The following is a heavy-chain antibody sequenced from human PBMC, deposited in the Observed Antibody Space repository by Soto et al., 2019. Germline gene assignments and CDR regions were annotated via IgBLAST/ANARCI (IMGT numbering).Heavy chain of an antibody. Sequence: SQTLSLTRAISGDSVSGNSAAWNWIRQSPSRGLEWLGRTYYRSRWYNDYAVSVKSRITVTPDTSKNQFSLHLNSVTPEDTAVYFCAKGDNLGPKTGYAFDPWGQGIMVTVSS. CDR2: TYYRSRWYN. V-gene: IGHV6-1*01. D-gene: IGHD5-12*01. J-gene: IGHJ5*02. CDR3: AKGDNLGPKTGYAFDP. CDR1: GDSVSGNSAA.